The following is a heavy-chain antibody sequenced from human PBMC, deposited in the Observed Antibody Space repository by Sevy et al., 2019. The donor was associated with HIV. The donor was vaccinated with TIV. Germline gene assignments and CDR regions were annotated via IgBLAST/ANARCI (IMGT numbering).Heavy chain of an antibody. J-gene: IGHJ6*02. CDR2: ISYDGSNK. CDR1: GFTFSSYG. D-gene: IGHD3-10*01. V-gene: IGHV3-30*18. CDR3: AKDRITMVRGVIITTSRGYYYYGMDV. Sequence: GGSLRLSCAASGFTFSSYGMHWVRQAPGKGLEWVAVISYDGSNKYYADSVKGRFTISRDNSKNTLYLQMNSLRAEETAVYYCAKDRITMVRGVIITTSRGYYYYGMDVWGQGTTVTVSS.